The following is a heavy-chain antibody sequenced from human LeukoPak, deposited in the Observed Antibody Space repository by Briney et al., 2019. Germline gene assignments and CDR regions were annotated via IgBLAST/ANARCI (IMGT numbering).Heavy chain of an antibody. V-gene: IGHV1-58*02. D-gene: IGHD2-21*01. CDR2: IVVGSGNT. Sequence: SVKVSCKASGFTFTSSAMQWVRQARGQRLEWIGWIVVGSGNTNYAQKFQERITITRDMSTSTAYMELSSLRSEETAVYYCAANTPRVVREDAFDIWGQGTMVTVSS. CDR3: AANTPRVVREDAFDI. J-gene: IGHJ3*02. CDR1: GFTFTSSA.